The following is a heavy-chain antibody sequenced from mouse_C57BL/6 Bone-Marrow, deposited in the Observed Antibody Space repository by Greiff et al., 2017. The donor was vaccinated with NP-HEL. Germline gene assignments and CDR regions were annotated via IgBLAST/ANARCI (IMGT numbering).Heavy chain of an antibody. J-gene: IGHJ3*01. V-gene: IGHV1-9*01. D-gene: IGHD1-1*01. CDR1: GYTFTGYW. CDR3: ARDMDYGSSPAWFAY. CDR2: ILPGSGST. Sequence: QVQLQQSGAELMKPGASVKLSCKATGYTFTGYWIEWVKQRPGHGLEWIVEILPGSGSTNYNEKFKGKATFTADTSSNTAYMQLSSLTTEDSAIYYCARDMDYGSSPAWFAYWGQGTLVTVSA.